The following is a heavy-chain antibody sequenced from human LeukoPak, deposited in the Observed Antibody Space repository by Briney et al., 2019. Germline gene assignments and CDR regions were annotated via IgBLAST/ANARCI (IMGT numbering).Heavy chain of an antibody. J-gene: IGHJ4*02. CDR3: ARQPHTAMPYFDY. D-gene: IGHD5-18*01. CDR1: GFTFSSYS. CDR2: ISSSSSYI. V-gene: IGHV3-21*01. Sequence: KAGGSLRLSCAPSGFTFSSYSMNWVRQAPGKGLEWVSSISSSSSYIYYADSVKGRFTISRDNAKNSLYLQMNSLRAEDTAVYYCARQPHTAMPYFDYRGQGTLVTVSS.